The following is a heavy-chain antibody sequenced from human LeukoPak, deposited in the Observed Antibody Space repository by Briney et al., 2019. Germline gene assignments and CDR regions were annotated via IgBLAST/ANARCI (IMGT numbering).Heavy chain of an antibody. D-gene: IGHD1-26*01. CDR1: GGSISNYY. J-gene: IGHJ4*02. CDR2: IYYSGST. Sequence: SETLSLTCTVSGGSISNYYWSWIRQPPGKGMEWIGYIYYSGSTNYNPSLESRVTISVDTSKNQFSLKLDSVTAADTAVYYCARGRSGSYHSPFDYWGQGTLVTVSS. CDR3: ARGRSGSYHSPFDY. V-gene: IGHV4-59*13.